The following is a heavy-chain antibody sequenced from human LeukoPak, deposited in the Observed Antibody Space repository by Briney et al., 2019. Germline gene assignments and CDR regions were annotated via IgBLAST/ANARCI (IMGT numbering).Heavy chain of an antibody. J-gene: IGHJ3*02. V-gene: IGHV4-34*01. D-gene: IGHD3-22*01. Sequence: PSETLSLTCAVYGGSFSGYYWSWNRQPPGKGLEWIGEINHSGSTNYNPSPKSRVTISVDTSKNQFSLKLSSVTAADTAVYYCAAVISDAFDIWGQGTMVTVSS. CDR3: AAVISDAFDI. CDR2: INHSGST. CDR1: GGSFSGYY.